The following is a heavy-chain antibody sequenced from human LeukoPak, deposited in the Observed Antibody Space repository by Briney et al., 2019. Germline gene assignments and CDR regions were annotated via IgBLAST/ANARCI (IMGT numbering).Heavy chain of an antibody. Sequence: PGGSLRLSCAASGFTFSGYNMNWVRQAPGKGLEWVSYISSSDTTIYYADSVKGRFTISRDNAKNSLYLQMNSLRVEDTAVYYCARGLPATLLDYWGQGTLVTVSS. CDR1: GFTFSGYN. CDR2: ISSSDTTI. D-gene: IGHD2-2*01. J-gene: IGHJ4*02. CDR3: ARGLPATLLDY. V-gene: IGHV3-48*04.